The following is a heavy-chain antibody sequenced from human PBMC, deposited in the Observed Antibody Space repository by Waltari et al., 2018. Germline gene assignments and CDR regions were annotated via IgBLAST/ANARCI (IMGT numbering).Heavy chain of an antibody. CDR1: GDSMSSTYW. Sequence: QLQLQESGPGLVKPSGTLSLRCAVSGDSMSSTYWWSWVRQSPQKGLEWIGQVYRSGSTNDNPSFASRVTITIDTSNNQLSLKVTSATAADTAVYYCARDRGRGLYLDTWGPGTLVTVSP. V-gene: IGHV4-4*02. CDR2: VYRSGST. CDR3: ARDRGRGLYLDT. J-gene: IGHJ5*02. D-gene: IGHD2-15*01.